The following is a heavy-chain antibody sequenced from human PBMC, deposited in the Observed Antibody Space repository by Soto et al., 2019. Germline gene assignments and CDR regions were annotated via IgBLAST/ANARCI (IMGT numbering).Heavy chain of an antibody. Sequence: QVQLVQSGAEVKKPGASVKVSCKASGYTFTSYDINWVRQATGQGLEWMGWMNPNSGNTGYAQKCPGGVSMTRNTSIRTAYMELSSLRSEDPAVHYCARYRVAWLDVWGPETTVTVSS. J-gene: IGHJ6*02. CDR2: MNPNSGNT. CDR3: ARYRVAWLDV. V-gene: IGHV1-8*01. CDR1: GYTFTSYD. D-gene: IGHD2-15*01.